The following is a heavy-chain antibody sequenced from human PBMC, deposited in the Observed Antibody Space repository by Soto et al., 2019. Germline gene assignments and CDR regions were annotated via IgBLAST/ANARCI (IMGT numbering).Heavy chain of an antibody. J-gene: IGHJ5*02. V-gene: IGHV2-5*01. CDR3: AHRQGSIVVNGDNWFDP. Sequence: QITLKESGPTLVKPTPTLTLTCTFSGFSLSTTGVGVGWIRQPPGKALEWLARIYWHDDNRYSPSLKSRLTITKDTSKNQVVLTVTNMDPVDTAPYYCAHRQGSIVVNGDNWFDPWGQGTLVTVSS. D-gene: IGHD1-26*01. CDR2: IYWHDDN. CDR1: GFSLSTTGVG.